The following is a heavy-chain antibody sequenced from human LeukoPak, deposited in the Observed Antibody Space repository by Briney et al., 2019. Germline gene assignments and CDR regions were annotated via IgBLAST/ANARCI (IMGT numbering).Heavy chain of an antibody. CDR1: AGTLTSYA. Sequence: SGKVASMVSAGTLTSYAISWERQAHGQGREWVGWISAYNGNTNYAQKLQGRVTMTTDTSTSTAYMELRSLRSDDTAVYYCARGKLVGATTWFDPWGQGTLVTVSS. CDR2: ISAYNGNT. V-gene: IGHV1-18*01. CDR3: ARGKLVGATTWFDP. D-gene: IGHD1-26*01. J-gene: IGHJ5*02.